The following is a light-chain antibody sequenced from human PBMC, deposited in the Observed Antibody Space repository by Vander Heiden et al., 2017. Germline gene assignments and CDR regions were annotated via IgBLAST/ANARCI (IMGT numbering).Light chain of an antibody. Sequence: QSALTQPRSVSGSPGQSVTISCTGTSSDVGGYNYVSWYQQHPGKAPKLMIYDVSKRPSGVPDRVCGSKAGNTASLTISGLQAEEEADYYCCSYAGSYNLYVAGTGTKVT. CDR3: CSYAGSYNLYV. CDR2: DVS. J-gene: IGLJ1*01. V-gene: IGLV2-11*01. CDR1: SSDVGGYNY.